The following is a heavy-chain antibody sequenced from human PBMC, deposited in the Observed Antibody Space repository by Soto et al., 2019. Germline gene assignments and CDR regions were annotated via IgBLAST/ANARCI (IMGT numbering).Heavy chain of an antibody. D-gene: IGHD3-9*01. CDR3: ARGRRYYDILTGYSVGRYFDY. V-gene: IGHV1-69*01. J-gene: IGHJ4*02. CDR1: GGTFSSYA. Sequence: QVQLVQSGAEVKKPGSSVKVSCKASGGTFSSYAISWVRQAPGQGLEWMGGIIPIFGTANYAQKFQGRVTITADESTSTAYMELSSLRSEDTAVYYCARGRRYYDILTGYSVGRYFDYWGQGTLVTVSS. CDR2: IIPIFGTA.